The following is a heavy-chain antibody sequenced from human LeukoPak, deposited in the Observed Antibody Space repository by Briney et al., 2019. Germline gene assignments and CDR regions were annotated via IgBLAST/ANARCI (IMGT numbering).Heavy chain of an antibody. CDR2: IYHSGGT. CDR1: GYSISSGYY. J-gene: IGHJ4*02. V-gene: IGHV4-38-2*01. CDR3: ARLSSGWYYFDY. D-gene: IGHD6-19*01. Sequence: PSETLSLTCAVSGYSISSGYYWGWIRQPPGKGLEWIGSIYHSGGTYYNPSLKSRVTISVDTSKYQFSLKLSSVTAADTAVYYCARLSSGWYYFDYWGQGTLVTVSS.